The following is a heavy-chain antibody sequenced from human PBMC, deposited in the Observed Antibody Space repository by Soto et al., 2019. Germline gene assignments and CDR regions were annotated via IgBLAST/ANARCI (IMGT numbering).Heavy chain of an antibody. D-gene: IGHD2-21*02. CDR2: IWYDGSNK. Sequence: GWSLRLSCAASVFTFSSYGMHWVRQAPGKGLEWVAVIWYDGSNKYYADSVKGRFTISRDNSKNTLYLQMNSLRAEDTAVYYCAREYGGNSYFDYWGQGTLVTVSS. V-gene: IGHV3-33*01. J-gene: IGHJ4*02. CDR1: VFTFSSYG. CDR3: AREYGGNSYFDY.